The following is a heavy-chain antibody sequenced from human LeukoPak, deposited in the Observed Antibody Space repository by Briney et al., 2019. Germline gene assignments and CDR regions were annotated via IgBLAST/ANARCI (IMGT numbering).Heavy chain of an antibody. CDR3: AKDTSRYAGPTYDY. J-gene: IGHJ4*02. CDR2: ISWNSGSI. CDR1: GFTFDDYA. Sequence: GGSLRLSCAASGFTFDDYAMHWVRQAPGKGLEWVSGISWNSGSIGYADSVKGRFTISRDNAKNSLYLQMNSLRAEDTALYYCAKDTSRYAGPTYDYWGQGTLVTVSS. V-gene: IGHV3-9*01. D-gene: IGHD1/OR15-1a*01.